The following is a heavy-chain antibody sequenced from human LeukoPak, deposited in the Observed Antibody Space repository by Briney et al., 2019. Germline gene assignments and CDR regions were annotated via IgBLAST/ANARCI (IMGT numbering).Heavy chain of an antibody. Sequence: ASVKVSCKASGYTFTSYDINWVRQATGQGLEWMGWMNPNRGNTGYAQKFQGRVTITRNTSISTAYMELSSLRSEDTAVYYCARFSVIPDAFDIWGQGTMVTVSS. D-gene: IGHD2-21*01. J-gene: IGHJ3*02. CDR1: GYTFTSYD. V-gene: IGHV1-8*03. CDR2: MNPNRGNT. CDR3: ARFSVIPDAFDI.